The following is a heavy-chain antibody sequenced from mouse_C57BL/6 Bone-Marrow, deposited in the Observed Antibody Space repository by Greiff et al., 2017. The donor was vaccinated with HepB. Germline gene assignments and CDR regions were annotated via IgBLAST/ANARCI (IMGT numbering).Heavy chain of an antibody. CDR1: GYAFSSYW. CDR3: ARSDYFRFAY. D-gene: IGHD1-1*01. CDR2: IYPGDGDT. V-gene: IGHV1-80*01. J-gene: IGHJ3*01. Sequence: QVHVKQSGAELVKPGASVKISCKASGYAFSSYWMNWVKQRPGKGLEWIGQIYPGDGDTNYNGKFKGKATLTADKSSSTAYMQLSSLTSEDSAVYFCARSDYFRFAYWGQGTLVTVSA.